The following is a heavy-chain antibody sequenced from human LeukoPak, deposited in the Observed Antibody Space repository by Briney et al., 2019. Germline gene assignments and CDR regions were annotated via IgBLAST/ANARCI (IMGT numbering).Heavy chain of an antibody. V-gene: IGHV3-53*01. D-gene: IGHD2-15*01. J-gene: IGHJ3*02. CDR1: GFTVSSNY. CDR3: AREQTDCSGGSCYPTYAFDI. CDR2: IYSGGST. Sequence: GGFLRLSCAASGFTVSSNYMSWVRQAPGKGLEWVSVIYSGGSTYYADSVKGRFTISRDNSKNTLYLQMNSLRAEDTAVYYCAREQTDCSGGSCYPTYAFDIWGQGTMVTVSS.